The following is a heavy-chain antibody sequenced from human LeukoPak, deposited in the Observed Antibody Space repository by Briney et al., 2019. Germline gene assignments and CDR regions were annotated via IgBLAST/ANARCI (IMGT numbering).Heavy chain of an antibody. V-gene: IGHV3-11*04. CDR1: GFTFSNAW. CDR3: ARDERYYDFWSGRD. Sequence: GGSLRLSCAASGFTFSNAWMSWVRQAPGKGLEWVSFISSSGSAEYYADSVKGRFTISRDNAKNLLYLQMSSLTAEDTAVYYCARDERYYDFWSGRDWGQGTLVTVSS. D-gene: IGHD3-3*01. J-gene: IGHJ4*02. CDR2: ISSSGSAE.